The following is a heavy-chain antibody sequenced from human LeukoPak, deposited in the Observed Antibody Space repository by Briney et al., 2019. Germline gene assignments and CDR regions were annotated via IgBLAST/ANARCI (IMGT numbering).Heavy chain of an antibody. CDR3: ARDGTTVSPAV. Sequence: SETLSLTCTVSGGSISSSSYYWGWIRQPPGKELEWIGSVYSSGNTYYNPSLKSRVTISLDTSKNQLSLKLRSVTAADTAVYYCARDGTTVSPAVWGKGTTVTVSS. D-gene: IGHD4-17*01. CDR2: VYSSGNT. CDR1: GGSISSSSYY. V-gene: IGHV4-39*07. J-gene: IGHJ6*04.